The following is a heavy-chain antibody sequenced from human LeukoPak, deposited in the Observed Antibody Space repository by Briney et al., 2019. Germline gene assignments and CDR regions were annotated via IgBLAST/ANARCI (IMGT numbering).Heavy chain of an antibody. CDR2: MNPNSGNT. D-gene: IGHD3-9*01. Sequence: ASVKVSCKASGYTFTSYDINWVRQATGQGLEWMGWMNPNSGNTGYAQKFQGRVTMTRNTSISTAYMELSSLRSEDTAVYYCARPPYYDILPGYYKDYWGQGTLVTVSS. J-gene: IGHJ4*02. V-gene: IGHV1-8*01. CDR1: GYTFTSYD. CDR3: ARPPYYDILPGYYKDY.